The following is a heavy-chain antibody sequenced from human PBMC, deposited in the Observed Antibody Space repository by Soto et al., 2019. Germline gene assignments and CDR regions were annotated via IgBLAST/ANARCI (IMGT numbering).Heavy chain of an antibody. V-gene: IGHV3-23*01. Sequence: GGSLRRSCVASGFTFRTYAMNWVRQATGKGLEWVSAISKTGVSTYYAESVRGRFTISRDNSINTLYLQMSGLRTEDTAVYYCAQTRGYGVIDDVEMWGQGAM. CDR2: ISKTGVST. D-gene: IGHD4-17*01. CDR1: GFTFRTYA. CDR3: AQTRGYGVIDDVEM. J-gene: IGHJ3*01.